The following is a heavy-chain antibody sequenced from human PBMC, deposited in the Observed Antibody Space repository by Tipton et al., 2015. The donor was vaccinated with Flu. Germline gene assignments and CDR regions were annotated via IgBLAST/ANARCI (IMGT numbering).Heavy chain of an antibody. CDR1: GGSISSYY. Sequence: TLSLTCTVSGGSISSYYWSWIRQPPGKGLEWIGYIYCSGSTNYNPSLKSRVTISVDTSKNQFSLKLSSVTAADTAVYYCARGRAAAGTGAFDIWGQGTMVTVSS. V-gene: IGHV4-59*01. CDR2: IYCSGST. J-gene: IGHJ3*02. D-gene: IGHD6-13*01. CDR3: ARGRAAAGTGAFDI.